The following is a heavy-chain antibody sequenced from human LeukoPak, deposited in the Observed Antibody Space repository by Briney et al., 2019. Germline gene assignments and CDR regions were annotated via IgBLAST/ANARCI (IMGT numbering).Heavy chain of an antibody. Sequence: SSETLSLTCTVSGGSISSYYWSWNRQPPGKGLEWIGYIYYSGSTNYNPSLKSRVTISADTSKNQFSLKLSYVTAADTAVYFCARESSWGNFDYWGQGTLVTVSS. CDR2: IYYSGST. V-gene: IGHV4-59*01. J-gene: IGHJ4*02. CDR3: ARESSWGNFDY. CDR1: GGSISSYY. D-gene: IGHD7-27*01.